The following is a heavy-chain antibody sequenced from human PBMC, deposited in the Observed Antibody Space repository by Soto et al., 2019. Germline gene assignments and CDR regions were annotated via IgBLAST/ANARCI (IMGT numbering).Heavy chain of an antibody. CDR3: AKSGYSSSRLLDY. D-gene: IGHD6-6*01. CDR2: ISGNGGTT. CDR1: GFIFSSYA. V-gene: IGHV3-23*01. J-gene: IGHJ4*02. Sequence: EVQLLESGGGLVQPGGSLRLSCAASGFIFSSYAMSWVRQAPGKGLEWVSGISGNGGTTYYPDSVKGRFTISRDNSKNTLYLQVNSLRAEDTAVYYCAKSGYSSSRLLDYWGQGTLVTVSS.